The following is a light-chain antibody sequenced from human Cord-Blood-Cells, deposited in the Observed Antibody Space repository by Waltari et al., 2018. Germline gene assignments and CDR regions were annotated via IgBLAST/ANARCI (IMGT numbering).Light chain of an antibody. CDR3: REGYSTCT. V-gene: IGKV1-39*01. Sequence: DIQMPQSPSSLSASVGDRVTVTCRASQSSSRSLNWYQPKPGKGPKLLIYAASSLQSGVPSRFSGSGAGTEFTLTISSRQSEDVATDDCREGYSTCTFGQGTTVEIK. CDR2: AAS. CDR1: QSSSRS. J-gene: IGKJ1*01.